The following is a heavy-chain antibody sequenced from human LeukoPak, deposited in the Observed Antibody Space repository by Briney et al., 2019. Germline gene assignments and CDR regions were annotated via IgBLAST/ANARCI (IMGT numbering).Heavy chain of an antibody. V-gene: IGHV3-21*01. Sequence: GRSLRLSCAASGFTFSSYSMNWVRQAPGKGLEWVSSISSSSSYIYYADSVKGRFTISRDNAKNSLYLQMNSLRAEDTAVYYCARDQRRGYYDSSGYPGEFGYWGQGTLVTVSS. CDR2: ISSSSSYI. J-gene: IGHJ4*02. D-gene: IGHD3-22*01. CDR3: ARDQRRGYYDSSGYPGEFGY. CDR1: GFTFSSYS.